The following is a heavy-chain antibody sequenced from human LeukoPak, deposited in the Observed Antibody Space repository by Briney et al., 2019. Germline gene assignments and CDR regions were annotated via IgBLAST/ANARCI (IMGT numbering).Heavy chain of an antibody. V-gene: IGHV4-39*01. D-gene: IGHD3-10*01. CDR3: ARLSPYLGSGSSAFPDDF. CDR1: GGPISSSPYY. J-gene: IGHJ4*02. CDR2: ISYSGST. Sequence: SETLSLTCTVSGGPISSSPYYWGWIRQPPGKGLEWIGSISYSGSTFYNPSPKSRLTISVDTSKNQFSLKLSSLTAADTAVFYCARLSPYLGSGSSAFPDDFWGQGTLVTVSS.